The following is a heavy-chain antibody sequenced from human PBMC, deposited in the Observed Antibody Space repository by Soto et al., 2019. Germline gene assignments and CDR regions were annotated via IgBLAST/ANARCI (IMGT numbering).Heavy chain of an antibody. V-gene: IGHV3-64D*08. CDR1: GFTFSSYA. D-gene: IGHD3-22*01. CDR2: ISSNGGST. CDR3: VKDPTINYYDSSGYRDWYFDL. J-gene: IGHJ2*01. Sequence: GGSLRLSCSASGFTFSSYAMHWVRQAPGKGLEYVSAISSNGGSTYYADSVKGRFTISRDNSKNTLYLQMSSLRAEDTAVYYCVKDPTINYYDSSGYRDWYFDLWGRGTLVTVSS.